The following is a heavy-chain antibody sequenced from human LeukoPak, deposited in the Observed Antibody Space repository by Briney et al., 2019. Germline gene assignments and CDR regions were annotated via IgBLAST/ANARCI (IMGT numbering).Heavy chain of an antibody. V-gene: IGHV4-31*03. Sequence: SETLSLTCTVSGGSISSGGYSWSWIRQHPGKGLEWIGNIYYSGSTYYNPSLKSRVTISVDTSKNQFSLKLSSVTAADTAVYYCARNERDGRYCSGGSCWVDVWGQGTTVTVSS. D-gene: IGHD2-15*01. J-gene: IGHJ6*02. CDR2: IYYSGST. CDR1: GGSISSGGYS. CDR3: ARNERDGRYCSGGSCWVDV.